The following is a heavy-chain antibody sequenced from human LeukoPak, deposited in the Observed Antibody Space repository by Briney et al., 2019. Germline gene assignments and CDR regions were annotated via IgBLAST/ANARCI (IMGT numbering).Heavy chain of an antibody. V-gene: IGHV4-31*03. CDR2: IYYGGST. D-gene: IGHD4-17*01. CDR3: ARDHDYGDYGLAY. Sequence: PSETLSLTCTVSGGSISSGYCYWSWLRQHPGKGLEWIGYIYYGGSTYYNPSLKSRVTISIDTSKNQFSLKLNSVTAADTAVYYCARDHDYGDYGLAYWGQGTLVTVSS. J-gene: IGHJ4*02. CDR1: GGSISSGYCY.